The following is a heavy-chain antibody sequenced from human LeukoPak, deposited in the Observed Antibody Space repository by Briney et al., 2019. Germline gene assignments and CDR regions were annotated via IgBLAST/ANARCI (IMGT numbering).Heavy chain of an antibody. Sequence: SETLSLTCTVSGGSISSYYWSWIRQPPGKGLEWIGYIQNSARTNYNPSLESRVTISVDSSKDQFSLRLSSVTAADTAVYYCATDYSNFYGMDVWGQGTTVTVSS. J-gene: IGHJ6*02. D-gene: IGHD4-11*01. CDR1: GGSISSYY. CDR3: ATDYSNFYGMDV. V-gene: IGHV4-59*01. CDR2: IQNSART.